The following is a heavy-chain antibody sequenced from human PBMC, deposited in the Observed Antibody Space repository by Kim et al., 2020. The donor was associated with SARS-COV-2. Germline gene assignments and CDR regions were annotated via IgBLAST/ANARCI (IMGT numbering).Heavy chain of an antibody. J-gene: IGHJ3*02. CDR2: IYYSGST. Sequence: SETLSLTCTVSGGSISSYYWSWIRQPPGKGLEWIGYIYYSGSTNYNPSLKSRVTISVDTSKNQFSLKLSSVTAADTAVYYCARGEWGGSYHLDAFDIWGQGTMVTVSS. D-gene: IGHD1-26*01. CDR3: ARGEWGGSYHLDAFDI. CDR1: GGSISSYY. V-gene: IGHV4-59*01.